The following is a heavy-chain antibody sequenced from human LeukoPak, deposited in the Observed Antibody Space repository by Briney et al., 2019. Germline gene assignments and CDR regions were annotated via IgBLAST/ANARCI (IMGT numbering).Heavy chain of an antibody. V-gene: IGHV4-30-4*01. J-gene: IGHJ6*04. CDR3: ARGSYGSGSYTDYGMDV. Sequence: PSETLSLTCTVSGGSISSGDYYWSWIRQPPGKGLEWIGYIYYSWITYYNPSLKSRVTISVDTSKNQYSLKLSSVTAADTAVYYCARGSYGSGSYTDYGMDVWGKGTTVTVSS. D-gene: IGHD3-10*01. CDR2: IYYSWIT. CDR1: GGSISSGDYY.